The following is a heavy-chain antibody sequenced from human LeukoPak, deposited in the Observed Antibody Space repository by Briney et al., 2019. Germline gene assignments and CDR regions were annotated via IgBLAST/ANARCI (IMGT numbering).Heavy chain of an antibody. CDR2: ISSNSGTI. V-gene: IGHV3-48*01. CDR1: GFTFSNYN. Sequence: GGSLRLSCAGSGFTFSNYNMNWVRQAPGKGLEWIAYISSNSGTIYYTDSVKGRFTISRDNAKDSLYLQMNSLKTEDTAVYYCTREPDYFDSSGLFDPWGQGTLVTASS. J-gene: IGHJ5*02. D-gene: IGHD3-22*01. CDR3: TREPDYFDSSGLFDP.